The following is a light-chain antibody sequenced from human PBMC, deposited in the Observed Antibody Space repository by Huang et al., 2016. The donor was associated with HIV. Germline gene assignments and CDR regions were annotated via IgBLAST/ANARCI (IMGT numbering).Light chain of an antibody. V-gene: IGKV2-28*01. Sequence: DIVMTQSPLSLPVAPGQPASISCKSSQNLLHTSGQNRLDWYLQKPGRSPQLLIYLGDNRASGVLDRVTGSGSGSEFTLEISRVEADDVGIYYCMQGLQTPPTFGQGTKLEI. CDR1: QNLLHTSGQNR. J-gene: IGKJ2*01. CDR2: LGD. CDR3: MQGLQTPPT.